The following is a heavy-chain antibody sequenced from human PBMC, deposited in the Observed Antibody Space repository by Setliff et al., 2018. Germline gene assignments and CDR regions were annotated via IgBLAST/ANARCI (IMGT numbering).Heavy chain of an antibody. CDR3: AREGVDTRSSTDYRYYMDV. CDR1: GYTFTDYY. Sequence: ASVKVSCKASGYTFTDYYIHWVRQAPGQGLEWMGWINPNSGGTNPAQRFQGRVTMTRDTSITTAYMELSSLRFEDTAVYYCAREGVDTRSSTDYRYYMDVWGKGTTVTVSS. D-gene: IGHD5-18*01. V-gene: IGHV1-2*02. J-gene: IGHJ6*03. CDR2: INPNSGGT.